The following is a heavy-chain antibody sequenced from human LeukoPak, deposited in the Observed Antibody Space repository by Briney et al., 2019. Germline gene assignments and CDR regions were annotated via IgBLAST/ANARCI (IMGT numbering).Heavy chain of an antibody. CDR2: INHSGST. D-gene: IGHD1-14*01. CDR1: GGSFSGYY. CDR3: ARGSPRDPTGDYYYGMDV. Sequence: PSETLSLTCAVYGGSFSGYYWSWIRQPPGKGLEWIGEINHSGSTNYNPSLKSRVTIPVDTSKNQFSLKLSSVTAAGTAVYYCARGSPRDPTGDYYYGMDVWGQGTTVTVSS. V-gene: IGHV4-34*01. J-gene: IGHJ6*02.